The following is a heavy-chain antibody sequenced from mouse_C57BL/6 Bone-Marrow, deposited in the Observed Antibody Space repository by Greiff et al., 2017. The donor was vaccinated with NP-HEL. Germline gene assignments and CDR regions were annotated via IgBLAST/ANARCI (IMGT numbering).Heavy chain of an antibody. CDR3: VRQGYDGYYLDY. V-gene: IGHV10-1*01. Sequence: EVHLVESGGGLVQPNGSLKLSCAASGFSFNTYAMNWVRQAPGTGLEWVARIRSKSNNYATYYADSLKDRFTISRDDSESMLYLQMNNLKTEDTAMYYGVRQGYDGYYLDYWGQGTTLPVSS. CDR2: IRSKSNNYAT. J-gene: IGHJ2*01. D-gene: IGHD2-3*01. CDR1: GFSFNTYA.